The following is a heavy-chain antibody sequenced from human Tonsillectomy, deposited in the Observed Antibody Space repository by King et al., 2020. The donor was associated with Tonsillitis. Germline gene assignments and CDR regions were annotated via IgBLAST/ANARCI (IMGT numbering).Heavy chain of an antibody. CDR3: ARVRGFRSYYFWNPYSVFDY. D-gene: IGHD3-3*01. J-gene: IGHJ4*02. V-gene: IGHV1-2*02. CDR2: INPNSGGT. CDR1: GYTFTGYS. Sequence: QLVQSGAEVKKPGASVKVSCKASGYTFTGYSIHWVRQAPGQGLEWMGWINPNSGGTEYAQNFKGRVTMTRDTSISTAYMELSRLRSDDMAVYYCARVRGFRSYYFWNPYSVFDYWGQGTLVTVSS.